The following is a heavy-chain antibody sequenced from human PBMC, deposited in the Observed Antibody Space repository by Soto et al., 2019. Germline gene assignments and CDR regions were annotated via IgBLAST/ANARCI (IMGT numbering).Heavy chain of an antibody. V-gene: IGHV1-8*01. J-gene: IGHJ4*02. CDR2: MNPNSGNT. CDR1: GYTFTSYD. D-gene: IGHD2-15*01. CDR3: ASSGVVSDDYFDY. Sequence: ASVKVSCKASGYTFTSYDINWVRQATGQGLEWMGWMNPNSGNTGYAQKFQGRVTMTRNTSISTAYMELSSLRSEDTAVYYCASSGVVSDDYFDYWGQGTLVTVSS.